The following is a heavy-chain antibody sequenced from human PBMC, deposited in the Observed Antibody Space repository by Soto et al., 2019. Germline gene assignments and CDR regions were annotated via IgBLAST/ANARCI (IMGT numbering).Heavy chain of an antibody. CDR1: GCTFSSYA. CDR2: FRGSGGTT. J-gene: IGHJ6*02. Sequence: EVQLLESGGGLVQPGGALRLSCAASGCTFSSYAMTWVRQAPGKGLEWVSAFRGSGGTTYHADSVKGRFTISRDNSKNTLYLQMNSLRAEDAAVYYCAKPPYSSSSYYYYCMDVWGQGTTVTVSS. D-gene: IGHD6-6*01. CDR3: AKPPYSSSSYYYYCMDV. V-gene: IGHV3-23*01.